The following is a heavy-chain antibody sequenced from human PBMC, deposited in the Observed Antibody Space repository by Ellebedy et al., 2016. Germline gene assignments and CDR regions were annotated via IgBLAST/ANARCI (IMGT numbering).Heavy chain of an antibody. CDR3: AKAPTAVAGSDY. CDR2: ISGSGGST. Sequence: GESLKISXAASGFTFSSYSMSWVRQAPGKGLEWVSAISGSGGSTYYADSVKGRFTISRDNSKNTLYLQMNSLRAEDTAVYYCAKAPTAVAGSDYWGQGTLVTVSS. D-gene: IGHD6-19*01. CDR1: GFTFSSYS. J-gene: IGHJ4*02. V-gene: IGHV3-23*01.